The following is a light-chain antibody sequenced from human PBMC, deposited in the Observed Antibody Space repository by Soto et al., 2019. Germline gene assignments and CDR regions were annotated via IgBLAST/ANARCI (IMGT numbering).Light chain of an antibody. CDR1: SSDVGAYIY. V-gene: IGLV2-14*01. Sequence: QSALTQPASVSGSPGQSITISCTGTSSDVGAYIYVSWYQHHPGKAPKVMIYEVTNRPSGVSDRFSDSKSGNTASLTISGLQAEDEADYYCCSYTSSRTYVFGTGTKVTVL. CDR2: EVT. J-gene: IGLJ1*01. CDR3: CSYTSSRTYV.